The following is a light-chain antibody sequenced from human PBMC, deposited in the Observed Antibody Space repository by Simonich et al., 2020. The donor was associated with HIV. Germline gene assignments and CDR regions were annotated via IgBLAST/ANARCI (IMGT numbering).Light chain of an antibody. CDR3: CSYAGGSTWV. J-gene: IGLJ3*02. Sequence: QSALTQPASVSGSPGQSITISCTGTSSDVGRYNVVSWYQKHPGKAPKLRIYEGSKRPSGVSNRFSGSKSGNTASLTISGLQAEDEADYYCCSYAGGSTWVFGGGTKLTVL. V-gene: IGLV2-23*01. CDR1: SSDVGRYNV. CDR2: EGS.